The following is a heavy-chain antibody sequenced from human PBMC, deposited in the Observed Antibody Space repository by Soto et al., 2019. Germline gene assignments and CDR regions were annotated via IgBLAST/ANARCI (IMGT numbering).Heavy chain of an antibody. CDR3: ARTSISMSRGVIIDY. J-gene: IGHJ4*02. D-gene: IGHD3-10*01. CDR2: IYYSGST. Sequence: QVQLQESGPGLVKPSQTLSLTCTVSGGSISSGDYYWSWIRQHPGKGLEWLGYIYYSGSTYYNPSLRSRLTISVDTSKSQFSLKLTSVTAADTAVYHCARTSISMSRGVIIDYWGQGTLVTVSS. V-gene: IGHV4-31*03. CDR1: GGSISSGDYY.